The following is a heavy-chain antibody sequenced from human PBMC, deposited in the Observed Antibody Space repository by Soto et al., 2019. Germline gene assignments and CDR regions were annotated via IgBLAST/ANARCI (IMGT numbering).Heavy chain of an antibody. J-gene: IGHJ6*02. CDR2: ISSSSSYI. V-gene: IGHV3-21*01. D-gene: IGHD1-1*01. CDR3: ARDVLLERQHGMDV. CDR1: GFTFSSYS. Sequence: EVQLVESGGGLVKPGGSLRLSCAASGFTFSSYSMNWVRQAPGKGLEWVSSISSSSSYIYYADSVKGRFTISRDNAKNSLYLQMNSLRAEDTAVYYCARDVLLERQHGMDVWGQGTTVTVSS.